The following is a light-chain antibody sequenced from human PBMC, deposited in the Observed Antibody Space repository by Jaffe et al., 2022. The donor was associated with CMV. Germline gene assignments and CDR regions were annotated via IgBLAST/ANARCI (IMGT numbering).Light chain of an antibody. J-gene: IGLJ3*02. CDR3: ATWDDSLNGWV. CDR2: RGN. V-gene: IGLV1-47*01. Sequence: QFVLTQPPSASGTPGQRVTISCSGSSSDIGSNYVYWYQQFPGAAPQLLIYRGNERSSGVPDRFSGSKSGTSASLAISGLRSEDEADYYCATWDDSLNGWVFGGGTKLTVL. CDR1: SSDIGSNY.